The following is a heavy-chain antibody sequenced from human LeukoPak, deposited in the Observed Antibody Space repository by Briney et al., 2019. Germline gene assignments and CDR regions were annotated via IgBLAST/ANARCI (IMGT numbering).Heavy chain of an antibody. CDR3: AKKYSTGLDP. D-gene: IGHD1-26*01. V-gene: IGHV3-23*01. CDR1: GFTFSSYA. Sequence: GGSLRLSCTASGFTFSSYAMSWVRQAPGKGLEWVSAISGSGGSTYYADSVKGRFTVSRDNSKNTLCLQMNSLRAEDTAVYYCAKKYSTGLDPWGQGTLVTVSS. J-gene: IGHJ5*02. CDR2: ISGSGGST.